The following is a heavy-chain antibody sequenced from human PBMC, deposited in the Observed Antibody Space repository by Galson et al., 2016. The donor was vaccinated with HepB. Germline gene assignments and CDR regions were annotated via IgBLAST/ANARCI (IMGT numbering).Heavy chain of an antibody. J-gene: IGHJ2*01. CDR3: ARDRGIGARYFDL. V-gene: IGHV4-61*01. CDR1: GGSVSSGSYY. Sequence: SETLSLTCTVSGGSVSSGSYYWSWTRQPPGKGLEWIGYIFHNGNTNYNPSLKSRVSILVDTSKNQFSLKLNSLTAADTAVYYCARDRGIGARYFDLWGRGTLVTVSS. CDR2: IFHNGNT. D-gene: IGHD1-26*01.